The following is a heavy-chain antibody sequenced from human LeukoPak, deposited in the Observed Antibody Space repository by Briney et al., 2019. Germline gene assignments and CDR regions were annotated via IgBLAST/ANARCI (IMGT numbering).Heavy chain of an antibody. CDR1: GGSISSYY. Sequence: SETLSLTCTVSGGSISSYYWSWIRQPPGKGLEWIGYIYYSGSTNYNPSLKSRVTISVDTSKNQFSLKLSSVTAADTAVYYCARRRGYCSSTSCYRGAFDIWGQGTMVTVSS. J-gene: IGHJ3*02. CDR3: ARRRGYCSSTSCYRGAFDI. V-gene: IGHV4-59*12. CDR2: IYYSGST. D-gene: IGHD2-2*01.